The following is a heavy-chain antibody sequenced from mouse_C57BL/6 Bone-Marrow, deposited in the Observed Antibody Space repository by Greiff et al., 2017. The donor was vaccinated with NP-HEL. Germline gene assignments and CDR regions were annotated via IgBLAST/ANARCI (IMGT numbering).Heavy chain of an antibody. V-gene: IGHV5-17*01. CDR2: ISSGSSTI. D-gene: IGHD2-1*01. J-gene: IGHJ2*01. Sequence: EVKLMESGGGLVKPGGSLKLSCAASGFTFSDYGMHWVRQAPEKGLEWVAYISSGSSTIYYADTVKGRFTISRDNAKNTLFLQMTSLRSEDTAMYYCARGSYGNYPDYWGQGTTLTVSS. CDR3: ARGSYGNYPDY. CDR1: GFTFSDYG.